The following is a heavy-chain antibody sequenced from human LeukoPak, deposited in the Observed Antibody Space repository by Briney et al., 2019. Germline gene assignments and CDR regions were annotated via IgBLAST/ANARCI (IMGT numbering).Heavy chain of an antibody. CDR3: AKLSSSWYRRDY. D-gene: IGHD6-13*01. V-gene: IGHV3-11*03. Sequence: DSVKGRFTISRDNAKNSLSLQMNSLRAEDTAVYYCAKLSSSWYRRDYWGQGTLVTVSS. J-gene: IGHJ4*02.